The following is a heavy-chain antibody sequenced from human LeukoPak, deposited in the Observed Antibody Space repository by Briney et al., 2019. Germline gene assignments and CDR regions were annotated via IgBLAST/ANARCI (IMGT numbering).Heavy chain of an antibody. V-gene: IGHV3-48*04. CDR1: GFTFSSYS. J-gene: IGHJ5*02. D-gene: IGHD3-10*01. CDR2: ISSSSTI. CDR3: ARDIDGSGVCWFDP. Sequence: GGTLGLSCAASGFTFSSYSMNWVRQAPGKGLEWVSYISSSSTIYYADSVKGRFTISRDNAKNSLYLQMNSLRAEDTAVYYCARDIDGSGVCWFDPWGQGTLVTVSS.